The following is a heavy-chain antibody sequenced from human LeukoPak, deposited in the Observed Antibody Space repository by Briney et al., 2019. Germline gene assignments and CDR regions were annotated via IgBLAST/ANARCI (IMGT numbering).Heavy chain of an antibody. V-gene: IGHV3-9*01. CDR1: GFTFYDYA. J-gene: IGHJ5*02. Sequence: GGSLRLSCAASGFTFYDYAMHWVRHAPGGGLEWVSGISWNSGSIGYADSVKGRFTISRDNAKNSLYLQMNSLRAEDTALYYCAAQKYYDFWSGYYQYNWFDPWGQGTLVTVSS. D-gene: IGHD3-3*01. CDR2: ISWNSGSI. CDR3: AAQKYYDFWSGYYQYNWFDP.